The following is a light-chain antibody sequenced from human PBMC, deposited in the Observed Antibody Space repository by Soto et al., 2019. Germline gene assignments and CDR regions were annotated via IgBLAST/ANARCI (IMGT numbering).Light chain of an antibody. J-gene: IGKJ5*01. Sequence: DIQMTQSPSTLSASVGDGVTVTCRASQRISTWLAWYQQKPGKAPKLLISDASSLETGVPSRFSGSGSGTEFTLTISSLQSEDFAVYYCQQRSNWPPITFGQGTRLEIK. V-gene: IGKV1-5*01. CDR2: DAS. CDR1: QRISTW. CDR3: QQRSNWPPIT.